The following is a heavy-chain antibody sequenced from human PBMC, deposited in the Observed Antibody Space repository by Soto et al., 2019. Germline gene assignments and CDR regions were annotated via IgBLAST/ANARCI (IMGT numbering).Heavy chain of an antibody. CDR1: GYTLTPYG. V-gene: IGHV1-18*01. CDR2: ISVYNGKT. Sequence: QVQLVQSGAEVKKPGASVKVSCKASGYTLTPYGISWVRQAPGQGLEWMGWISVYNGKTNYAQNLQGRVTMTTDTTSRTSYRKLQSLTSDDTAVYFWASDLAAYCGGDCHMDVWGKGTTVTVS. D-gene: IGHD2-21*01. J-gene: IGHJ6*03. CDR3: ASDLAAYCGGDCHMDV.